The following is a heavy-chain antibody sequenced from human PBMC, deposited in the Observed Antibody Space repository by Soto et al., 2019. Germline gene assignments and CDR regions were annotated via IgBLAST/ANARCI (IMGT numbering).Heavy chain of an antibody. D-gene: IGHD3-16*01. CDR1: GYAFTSYG. CDR3: ARLIGNSWLDS. V-gene: IGHV1-18*04. CDR2: ISAYNGHT. Sequence: GASVKVSCKASGYAFTSYGFSWVRQAPGQGLEWMGWISAYNGHTHYAQNLQGRVTMTTDTSNNQVSLQLNSVTPDDTAVYYCARLIGNSWLDSWGQGTLVTVSS. J-gene: IGHJ5*01.